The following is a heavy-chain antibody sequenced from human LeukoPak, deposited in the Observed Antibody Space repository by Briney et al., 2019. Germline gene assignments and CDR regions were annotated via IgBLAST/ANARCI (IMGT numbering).Heavy chain of an antibody. Sequence: GRSLRLSCAASGFTFDDYAMHWVRQAPGKGLEWVSGISWNSGSIGYADSVKGRFTISRDNAKNSLYLQMYSLRAEDTALYYCAKAKAVTGAFDIWGQGTMVTVSS. CDR2: ISWNSGSI. V-gene: IGHV3-9*01. J-gene: IGHJ3*02. CDR3: AKAKAVTGAFDI. CDR1: GFTFDDYA. D-gene: IGHD7-27*01.